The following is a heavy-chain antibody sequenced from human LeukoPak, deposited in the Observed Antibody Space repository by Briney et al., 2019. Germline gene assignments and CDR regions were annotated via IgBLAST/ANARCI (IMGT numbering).Heavy chain of an antibody. D-gene: IGHD3-22*01. CDR2: IWYDGSNK. CDR3: AKDLYYYDSSGYYLSLDY. V-gene: IGHV3-33*06. J-gene: IGHJ4*02. Sequence: PGGSLRLSCAASGFTFSSYGMHLVRQAPGKGLEWVAVIWYDGSNKYYADSVKGRFTISRDNSKNTLYLQMNSLRAEDTAVYYCAKDLYYYDSSGYYLSLDYWGQGTLVTVSS. CDR1: GFTFSSYG.